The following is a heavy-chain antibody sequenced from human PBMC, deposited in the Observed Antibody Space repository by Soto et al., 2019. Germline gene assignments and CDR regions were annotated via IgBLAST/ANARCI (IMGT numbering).Heavy chain of an antibody. V-gene: IGHV4-28*01. J-gene: IGHJ6*02. CDR1: GYSISSNNW. CDR3: ARHSKKTGDFDYYYGMDV. CDR2: IYYRGNT. D-gene: IGHD7-27*01. Sequence: PSETLSLTCAVSGYSISSNNWWSWIRQSPGKGLEWIANIYYRGNTNYNPSLESRVTISIDTSKNQFSLKLNSLTAADTAVYYCARHSKKTGDFDYYYGMDVWRQGTTVTVSS.